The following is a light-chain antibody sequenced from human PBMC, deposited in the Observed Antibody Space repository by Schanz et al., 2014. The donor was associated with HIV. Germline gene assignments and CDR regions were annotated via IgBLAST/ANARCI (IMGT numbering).Light chain of an antibody. Sequence: SVLTQPPSASGTPGQRVTISCSGSSSNIGSHTVNWYQQLPGTAPKLLMYTNDQRPSGVPDRFSGSKSGTSASLTVSGLQAEDEADYYCSSYAGSKNLVVFGGGTKLTVL. J-gene: IGLJ2*01. CDR1: SSNIGSHT. V-gene: IGLV1-44*01. CDR3: SSYAGSKNLVV. CDR2: TND.